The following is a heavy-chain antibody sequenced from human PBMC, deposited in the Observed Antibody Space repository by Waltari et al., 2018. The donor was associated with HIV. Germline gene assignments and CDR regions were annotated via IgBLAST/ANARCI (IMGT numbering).Heavy chain of an antibody. D-gene: IGHD1-26*01. J-gene: IGHJ4*02. V-gene: IGHV4-39*01. CDR1: GFSISSNNYY. CDR2: IFYSGAT. Sequence: QLQLHESGPGLVKPSETLSLTCIVSGFSISSNNYYWGWLRQPPGKGLEWIGSIFYSGATDYNPSLESRVTRSIDTSNSQFALNLDSVTAADTAIYYCARHKNRGSYFPVDFWGQGTLVAVSS. CDR3: ARHKNRGSYFPVDF.